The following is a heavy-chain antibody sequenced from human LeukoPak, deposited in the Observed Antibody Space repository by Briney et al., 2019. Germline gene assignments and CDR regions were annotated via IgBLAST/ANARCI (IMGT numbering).Heavy chain of an antibody. V-gene: IGHV1-69*06. J-gene: IGHJ4*02. CDR2: IIPIFGTA. CDR1: GGTFSSYA. CDR3: ARQSIAAAGDIDY. Sequence: SVKVSCKASGGTFSSYAISWVRQASGQGLEWMGGIIPIFGTANYAQKFQGRVTITADKSTSTAYMELSSLRSGDTAVYYCARQSIAAAGDIDYWGQGTLVTVSS. D-gene: IGHD6-13*01.